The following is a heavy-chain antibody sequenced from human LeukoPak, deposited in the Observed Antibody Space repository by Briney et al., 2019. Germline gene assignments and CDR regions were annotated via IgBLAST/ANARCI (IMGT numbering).Heavy chain of an antibody. V-gene: IGHV4-39*01. CDR2: IYYSGST. D-gene: IGHD4-17*01. Sequence: PSETLSLTCTVSGGSISSSSYYWGWIRQPPGKGLEWIGSIYYSGSTYYNPSLKSRVTISVDTSKNQFSLKLSSVTAADTAVYYCAGHVTVTHRTYYYYYRMDVWGQGTTVTVSS. CDR3: AGHVTVTHRTYYYYYRMDV. CDR1: GGSISSSSYY. J-gene: IGHJ6*02.